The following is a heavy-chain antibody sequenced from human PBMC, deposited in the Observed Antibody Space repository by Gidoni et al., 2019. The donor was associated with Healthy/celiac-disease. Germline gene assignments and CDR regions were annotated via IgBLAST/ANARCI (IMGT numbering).Heavy chain of an antibody. Sequence: QVTLRESGPALVKPTQTLTLTCTFSGFSLSTSGMCVSWIRQPPGKALEWLARIDWDDDKYYSTSLKTRLTISKDTSKNQVVLTMTNMDPVDTATYYCARIPLVIIENYYYYGMDVWGQGTTVTVSS. D-gene: IGHD3-9*01. J-gene: IGHJ6*02. V-gene: IGHV2-70*15. CDR3: ARIPLVIIENYYYYGMDV. CDR1: GFSLSTSGMC. CDR2: IDWDDDK.